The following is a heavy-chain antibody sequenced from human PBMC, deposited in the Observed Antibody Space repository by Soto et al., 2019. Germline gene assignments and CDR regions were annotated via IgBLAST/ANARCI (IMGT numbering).Heavy chain of an antibody. J-gene: IGHJ6*02. CDR2: INAGNGNT. Sequence: ASVKVSCKASGYTFTSYAMHWVRQAPGQRLEWMGWINAGNGNTKYAQKLQGRVTMTTDTSTSTAYMELRSLRSDDTAVYYCARYHLGYCSSTSCHENGMDVWGQGTTVTVSS. V-gene: IGHV1-3*01. D-gene: IGHD2-2*01. CDR1: GYTFTSYA. CDR3: ARYHLGYCSSTSCHENGMDV.